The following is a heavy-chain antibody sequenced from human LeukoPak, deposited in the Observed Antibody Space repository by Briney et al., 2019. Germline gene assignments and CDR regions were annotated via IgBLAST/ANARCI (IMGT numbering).Heavy chain of an antibody. CDR1: GGSISSSSYY. D-gene: IGHD6-6*01. Sequence: SETLSLTCTVSGGSISSSSYYWGWIRQPPGKGLEWIGSIYYSGSTYYNPSLKSRVTISVDTSKNQFSLKLSSVTAADTAVYYCARVAVRGSSPIPYFDYWGQGTLVTVSS. CDR2: IYYSGST. J-gene: IGHJ4*02. V-gene: IGHV4-39*07. CDR3: ARVAVRGSSPIPYFDY.